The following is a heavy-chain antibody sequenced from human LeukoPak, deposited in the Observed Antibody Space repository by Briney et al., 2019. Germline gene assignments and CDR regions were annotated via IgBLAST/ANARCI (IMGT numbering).Heavy chain of an antibody. CDR3: AKVETSGGANCYALDY. D-gene: IGHD2-2*01. CDR1: GFAFTTFA. V-gene: IGHV3-23*01. Sequence: GGSLRLSCAASGFAFTTFAMTWVRQAPGKGLEWVSTMIGRGETTYYADSVQGRFTISRDNSKNTLYLQMNSLSAEDTAVYYCAKVETSGGANCYALDYWGQGTLVTVSS. CDR2: MIGRGETT. J-gene: IGHJ4*02.